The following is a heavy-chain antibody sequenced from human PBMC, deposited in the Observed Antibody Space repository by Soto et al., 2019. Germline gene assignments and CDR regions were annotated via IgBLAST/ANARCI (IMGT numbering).Heavy chain of an antibody. Sequence: ASVKVSCKASGYTFTSYDTNWVRQATGQGLEWMGWMNPNSGNTGYAQKFQGRVTITRNTSISTAYMELSSLRSEDTALYYCARGIFYCSGGSCYFPKYGMDVWGQGTTVTVSS. CDR1: GYTFTSYD. CDR3: ARGIFYCSGGSCYFPKYGMDV. V-gene: IGHV1-8*01. D-gene: IGHD2-15*01. J-gene: IGHJ6*02. CDR2: MNPNSGNT.